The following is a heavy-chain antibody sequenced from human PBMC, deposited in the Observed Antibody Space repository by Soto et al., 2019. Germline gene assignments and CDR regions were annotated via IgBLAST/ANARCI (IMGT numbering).Heavy chain of an antibody. CDR3: VHSRCGGDCLRSYSSHYYYGMDV. J-gene: IGHJ6*02. D-gene: IGHD2-21*02. CDR1: GFSLSTGGVG. CDR2: IYWDNDK. V-gene: IGHV2-5*02. Sequence: QITLKESGPTLVKPTQTLTLTCTFSGFSLSTGGVGVGWIRQPPGKALEWLALIYWDNDKRYSPSLRSRLTVTKDTSKHQVVLTTTNMAPVDTATYYCVHSRCGGDCLRSYSSHYYYGMDVWGQGTTVTVFS.